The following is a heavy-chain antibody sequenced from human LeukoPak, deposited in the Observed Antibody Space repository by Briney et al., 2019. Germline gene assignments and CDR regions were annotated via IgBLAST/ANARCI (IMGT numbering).Heavy chain of an antibody. V-gene: IGHV3-7*05. CDR3: ARDRGMITFGGED. J-gene: IGHJ4*02. Sequence: GVSLRLSCAASGFTFSSYWMSWVRQAPGKGLEWVANIKQDGSEKYYVDSVKGRFTISRDNAKNSLYLQMNSLRAEDTAVYYCARDRGMITFGGEDWGQGTLVTVSS. CDR2: IKQDGSEK. D-gene: IGHD3-16*01. CDR1: GFTFSSYW.